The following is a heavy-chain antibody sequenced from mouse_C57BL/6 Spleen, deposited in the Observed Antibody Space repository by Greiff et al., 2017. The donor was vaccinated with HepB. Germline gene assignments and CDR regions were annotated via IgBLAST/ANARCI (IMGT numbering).Heavy chain of an antibody. CDR1: GYTFTSYW. CDR3: ASWAYYSNDEDY. V-gene: IGHV1-64*01. D-gene: IGHD2-5*01. Sequence: QVQLQQPGAELVKPGASVKLSCKASGYTFTSYWMHWVKQRPGQGLEWIGMIHPNSGSTNYNEKFKSKATLTVDKSSSTAYMQLSSLTSEDAAVYYGASWAYYSNDEDYWGQGTTLTVSS. J-gene: IGHJ2*01. CDR2: IHPNSGST.